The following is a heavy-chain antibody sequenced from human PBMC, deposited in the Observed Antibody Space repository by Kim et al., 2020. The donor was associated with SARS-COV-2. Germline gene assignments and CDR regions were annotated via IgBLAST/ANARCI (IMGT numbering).Heavy chain of an antibody. V-gene: IGHV3-23*01. J-gene: IGHJ4*02. D-gene: IGHD4-17*01. Sequence: YYADSVKGRFTISRDNSKNTLYLQMNSLRAEDTAVYYCAKDATTVTPGSYWGQGTLVTVSS. CDR3: AKDATTVTPGSY.